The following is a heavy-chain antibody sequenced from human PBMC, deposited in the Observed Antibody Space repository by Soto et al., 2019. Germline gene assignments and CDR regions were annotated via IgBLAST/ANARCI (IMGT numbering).Heavy chain of an antibody. CDR2: IIPIFGTA. CDR1: GGTFSSYA. V-gene: IGHV1-69*13. D-gene: IGHD2-21*01. Sequence: SVKVSCKASGGTFSSYAISWVRQAPGQGLEWMGGIIPIFGTANYAQKFQGRVTITADESTSTAYMELSSLRSEDTAVYYCARIRPNCGGECYYHWFDHWGQGTLVTVSS. CDR3: ARIRPNCGGECYYHWFDH. J-gene: IGHJ5*02.